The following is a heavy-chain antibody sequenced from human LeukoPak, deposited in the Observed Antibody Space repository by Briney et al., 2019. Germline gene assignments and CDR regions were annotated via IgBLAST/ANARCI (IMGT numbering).Heavy chain of an antibody. Sequence: ASVTVSFKVSGYTLTEVSMHWVRQAPGKGLEWMGGYNPEDGETTYAQKFQGRLTMTEDTSADTVYMELSSLRSEDTAVYYCATDTFEYWGQGTQVTVSS. V-gene: IGHV1-24*01. CDR3: ATDTFEY. CDR1: GYTLTEVS. J-gene: IGHJ4*02. CDR2: YNPEDGET.